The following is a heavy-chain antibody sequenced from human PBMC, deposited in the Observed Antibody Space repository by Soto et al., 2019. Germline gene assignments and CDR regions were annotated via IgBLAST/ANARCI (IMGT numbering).Heavy chain of an antibody. J-gene: IGHJ3*01. CDR2: IFYSGTA. V-gene: IGHV4-30-4*01. CDR1: GGSIRSGNHF. CDR3: AREVITPVHQGADDAFDV. D-gene: IGHD2-21*01. Sequence: QVQLQEAGPGLVKPSQTLSLTCIVSGGSIRSGNHFWSWIRQPPGKGLEWIGYIFYSGTAYYNSSLKSRVSISVDTSKNQFSLNLSSVIAADSAMYYCAREVITPVHQGADDAFDVWGQGTMVTVSS.